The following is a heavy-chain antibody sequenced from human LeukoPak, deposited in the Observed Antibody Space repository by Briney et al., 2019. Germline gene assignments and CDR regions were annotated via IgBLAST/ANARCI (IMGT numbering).Heavy chain of an antibody. CDR1: GFTFNNFG. Sequence: GGSLRLSCAASGFTFNNFGMTWVRQAPGKGLEWVSTISGGGSSTFLADSVRGRFTISRDNSKNTLFLEMSSLRVEDTAIYFCAKDVNLDFWSGQLWMDVWGQGTTVTVSS. V-gene: IGHV3-23*01. CDR2: ISGGGSST. D-gene: IGHD3-3*01. J-gene: IGHJ6*02. CDR3: AKDVNLDFWSGQLWMDV.